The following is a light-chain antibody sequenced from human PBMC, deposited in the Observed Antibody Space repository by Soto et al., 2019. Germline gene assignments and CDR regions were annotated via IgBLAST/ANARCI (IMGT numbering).Light chain of an antibody. CDR1: SSNIGGNS. Sequence: QSVLIQPPSASGSPGQSVTISCSGSSSNIGGNSVSWYQQLPGTAPKLLIYDDNKRPSGIPDRFSGSKSGTSATLGITGFQTGDEADYYCGSWDSSLSAYVFGTGTKVTVL. V-gene: IGLV1-51*01. CDR3: GSWDSSLSAYV. CDR2: DDN. J-gene: IGLJ1*01.